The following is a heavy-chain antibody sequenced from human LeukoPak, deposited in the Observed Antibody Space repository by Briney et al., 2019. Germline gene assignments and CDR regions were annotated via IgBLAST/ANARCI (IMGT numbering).Heavy chain of an antibody. CDR3: AHSLQALWFGESPWGMDV. CDR2: IYWDDDK. J-gene: IGHJ6*02. D-gene: IGHD3-10*01. CDR1: GFSLGTRGVG. Sequence: SGPTLVQPTQTLTLTCTFSGFSLGTRGVGVGWIRQPPGKALEWLALIYWDDDKRYSPSLKSRLTITKDTSKNQVVLTMTNMDPVDTATYYCAHSLQALWFGESPWGMDVWGQGTTVTVSS. V-gene: IGHV2-5*02.